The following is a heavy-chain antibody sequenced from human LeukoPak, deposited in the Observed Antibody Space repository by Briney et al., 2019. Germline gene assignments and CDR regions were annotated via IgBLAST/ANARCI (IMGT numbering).Heavy chain of an antibody. CDR3: TRGRYCSSTSCSPNWFDP. Sequence: GGSLRLSRAACVFTFSNAWMRWVRQPRAKGREWVGRIKIKTDGGTTDYAAPVKGRVTISRDDSKNTLYLQMNSLKTEDTAVYYCTRGRYCSSTSCSPNWFDPWGQGTLVTVSS. CDR2: IKIKTDGGTT. J-gene: IGHJ5*02. V-gene: IGHV3-15*01. D-gene: IGHD2-2*01. CDR1: VFTFSNAW.